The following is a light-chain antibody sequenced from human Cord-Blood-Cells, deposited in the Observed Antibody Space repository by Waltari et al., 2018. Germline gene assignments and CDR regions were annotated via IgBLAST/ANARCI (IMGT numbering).Light chain of an antibody. J-gene: IGLJ3*02. Sequence: SALTQPRPVSGSPGQSVTISCTGTGSDVGGYNYVSWYQQHHGKAPKLMIYDVSKRPSGVPDRFSGSKSSNTASLTISGLQAEDEAEYYCCSYAGSYTLVFGGGTKLTVL. CDR1: GSDVGGYNY. V-gene: IGLV2-11*01. CDR3: CSYAGSYTLV. CDR2: DVS.